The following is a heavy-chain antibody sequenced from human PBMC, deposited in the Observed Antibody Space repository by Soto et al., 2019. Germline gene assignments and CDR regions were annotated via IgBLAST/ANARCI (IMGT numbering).Heavy chain of an antibody. CDR2: IHVSGST. D-gene: IGHD3-10*02. CDR3: AFVLRSPHLNCFDP. J-gene: IGHJ5*02. V-gene: IGHV4-61*01. Sequence: SETLSLTCTVSGDSVSSGSYQWTWIRQPTGKGLEWIGYIHVSGSTNDNPSLKGRVTMSIDTSKNQFSLKLSSVTAADTAVYYCAFVLRSPHLNCFDPWGQGPLVTVSS. CDR1: GDSVSSGSYQ.